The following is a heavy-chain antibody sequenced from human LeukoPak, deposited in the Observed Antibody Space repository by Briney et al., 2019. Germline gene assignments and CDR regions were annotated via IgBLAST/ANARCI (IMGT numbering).Heavy chain of an antibody. D-gene: IGHD3-9*01. Sequence: AXVKVSCKASGYTFTSYGISWVRQAPGQGLEWMGWISAYNGNTNYAQKLQGRVTMTTDTSTSTAYMELRSLRSDDTAVYYCARDREVLRYFDWLSTTDDYWGQGTLVTVSS. J-gene: IGHJ4*02. CDR1: GYTFTSYG. CDR2: ISAYNGNT. V-gene: IGHV1-18*01. CDR3: ARDREVLRYFDWLSTTDDY.